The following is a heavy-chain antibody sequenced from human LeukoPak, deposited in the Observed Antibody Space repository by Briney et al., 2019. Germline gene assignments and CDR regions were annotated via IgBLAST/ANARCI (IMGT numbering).Heavy chain of an antibody. Sequence: QSGGSLRLSCAASGFTFDDYAMHWVRQAPGKGLEWVSGISWNSGSIGYADSVKGRFTISRDNAKNSLYLQMNSLRAEDTALYYCAKDSLGGFDYWGQGTLVTVSS. CDR2: ISWNSGSI. CDR1: GFTFDDYA. CDR3: AKDSLGGFDY. J-gene: IGHJ4*02. V-gene: IGHV3-9*01.